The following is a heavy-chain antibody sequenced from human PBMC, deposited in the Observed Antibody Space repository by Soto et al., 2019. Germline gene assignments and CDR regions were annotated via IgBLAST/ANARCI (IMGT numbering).Heavy chain of an antibody. J-gene: IGHJ4*02. CDR1: GFMFDDYA. CDR2: ISWNSDNI. CDR3: AIFRTATTPSDY. D-gene: IGHD4-17*01. Sequence: EVQLVESGGGLVQPGRSLRISCAASGFMFDDYAMHWVRQAPGKGLEWVSGISWNSDNIGYADSVKGRFTISRDNAKNSLYLQMNSLRADDTALYYCAIFRTATTPSDYWGQGTLVTVSS. V-gene: IGHV3-9*01.